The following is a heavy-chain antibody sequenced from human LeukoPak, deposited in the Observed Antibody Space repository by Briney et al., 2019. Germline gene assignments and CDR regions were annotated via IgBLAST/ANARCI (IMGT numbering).Heavy chain of an antibody. J-gene: IGHJ4*02. CDR2: ISSSSSYI. Sequence: GGSLRLSCAASGFTFSSYSMNWVRQAPGKGLEWVSSISSSSSYIYYADSVKGRFTISRDNAKNSLYLQMNSLRAEDTAVYYCASGLGIAVAGTIHWGQGTLVTVSS. V-gene: IGHV3-21*01. CDR3: ASGLGIAVAGTIH. CDR1: GFTFSSYS. D-gene: IGHD6-19*01.